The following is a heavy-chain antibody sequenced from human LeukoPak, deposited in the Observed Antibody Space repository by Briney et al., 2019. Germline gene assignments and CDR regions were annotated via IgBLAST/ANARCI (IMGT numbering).Heavy chain of an antibody. V-gene: IGHV1-8*01. CDR3: ARGRRYFDWLLDYYYYGMDV. Sequence: ASVKVSCKASGYTFTSYDINWVRQATGQGLEWMGWMNPNSGNTGYAQKFQGRVTMTRNTSISTAYMELSSLRSEDTAVYYCARGRRYFDWLLDYYYYGMDVWGQGTTVTVSS. CDR1: GYTFTSYD. CDR2: MNPNSGNT. J-gene: IGHJ6*02. D-gene: IGHD3-9*01.